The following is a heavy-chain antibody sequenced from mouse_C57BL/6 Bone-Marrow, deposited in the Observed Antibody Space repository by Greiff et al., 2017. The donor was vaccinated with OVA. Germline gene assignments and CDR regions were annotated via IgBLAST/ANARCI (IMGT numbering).Heavy chain of an antibody. CDR2: ISYDGSN. CDR1: GYSITSGYY. V-gene: IGHV3-6*01. D-gene: IGHD1-1*01. CDR3: ARGGVFITPWYFDV. J-gene: IGHJ1*03. Sequence: DVKLVESGPGLVKPSQSLSLTCSVTGYSITSGYYWNWIRQFPGNKLEWMGYISYDGSNNYNPSLKNRISITRDTSKNQFFLKLNSVTTEDTATYYCARGGVFITPWYFDVWGTGTTVTVSS.